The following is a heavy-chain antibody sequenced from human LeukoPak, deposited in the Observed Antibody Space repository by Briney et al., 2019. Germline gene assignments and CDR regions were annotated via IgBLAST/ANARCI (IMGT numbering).Heavy chain of an antibody. Sequence: RPSETLSLTCTVSGGSISSYYWSWIRQPPGKGLEWIGYIYYSGSTNYNPSLKSRITISVDTSKNQFSLKLSSVTAADTAVYYCAREKGTYYYDSSGFLGAFDIWGQGTMVTVSS. CDR1: GGSISSYY. D-gene: IGHD3-22*01. CDR2: IYYSGST. J-gene: IGHJ3*02. V-gene: IGHV4-59*01. CDR3: AREKGTYYYDSSGFLGAFDI.